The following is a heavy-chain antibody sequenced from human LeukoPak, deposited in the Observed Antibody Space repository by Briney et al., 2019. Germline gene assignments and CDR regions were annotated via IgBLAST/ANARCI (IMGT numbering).Heavy chain of an antibody. V-gene: IGHV3-30-3*01. CDR2: ISYDGSNK. CDR3: AKARRQLLFKSYYYGMDV. CDR1: GFTFSSYA. Sequence: PGRSLRLSCAASGFTFSSYAMHWVRQAPGKGLEWVAVISYDGSNKYYADSVKGRFTISRDNSKNTLYLQMNSLRAEDTAVYYCAKARRQLLFKSYYYGMDVWGQGTTVTVSS. J-gene: IGHJ6*02. D-gene: IGHD2-2*01.